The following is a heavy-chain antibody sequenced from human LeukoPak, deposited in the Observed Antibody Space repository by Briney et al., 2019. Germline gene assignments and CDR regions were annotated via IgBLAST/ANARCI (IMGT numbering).Heavy chain of an antibody. V-gene: IGHV3-49*03. CDR1: GFTFSNYW. CDR3: TRLYSSGWYDY. D-gene: IGHD6-19*01. J-gene: IGHJ4*02. CDR2: IRSKAYGGTT. Sequence: GALRLSCAASGFTFSNYWMTWFRQAPGKGLEWVGFIRSKAYGGTTEYAAPVKGRFTISRDDSKSIAYLQMNSLKTEDTAVYYCTRLYSSGWYDYWGQGTLVTVSS.